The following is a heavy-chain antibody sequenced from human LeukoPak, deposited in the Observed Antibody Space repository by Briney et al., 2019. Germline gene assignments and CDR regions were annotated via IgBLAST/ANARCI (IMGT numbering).Heavy chain of an antibody. Sequence: PSQTLSLTCTVSGGSISSGGYYWSWIRQHPGKGLEWIGYIYYSGSTYYNPSLESRVTISVDTSKNQFSLKLSSVTAADTAVYYCARAEVIAMSRRAFDIWGQGTMVTVSS. CDR2: IYYSGST. J-gene: IGHJ3*02. V-gene: IGHV4-31*03. CDR1: GGSISSGGYY. D-gene: IGHD2-21*01. CDR3: ARAEVIAMSRRAFDI.